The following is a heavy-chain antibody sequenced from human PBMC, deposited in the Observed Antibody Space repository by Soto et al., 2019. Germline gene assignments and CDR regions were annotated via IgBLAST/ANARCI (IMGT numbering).Heavy chain of an antibody. D-gene: IGHD3-10*01. J-gene: IGHJ5*02. V-gene: IGHV1-18*01. Sequence: HLVQSGPEVKKPGASITVSCKTSGDTFTNFGLSWVRQAPGQGLEWMGWIATYNSNRNYAQKNQGRLTLTTDTSTSTAYMELKSLRYDDTAVYYCATVLRGVVNWFDPWGQGTLVTVSS. CDR2: IATYNSNR. CDR1: GDTFTNFG. CDR3: ATVLRGVVNWFDP.